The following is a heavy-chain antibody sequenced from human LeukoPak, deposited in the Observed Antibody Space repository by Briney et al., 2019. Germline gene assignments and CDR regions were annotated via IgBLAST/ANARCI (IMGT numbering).Heavy chain of an antibody. V-gene: IGHV3-30*03. Sequence: GGSLRLSCAASGFTFSSYGMHWVRQAPGKGLEWVAFISYDGSNKNYADSVKGRFTISRDNSKNTLYLQMNSLRAEDTAVYYCAREQIGGYCSSTSCPNWFDPWGQGTLVTVSS. CDR3: AREQIGGYCSSTSCPNWFDP. D-gene: IGHD2-2*01. J-gene: IGHJ5*02. CDR2: ISYDGSNK. CDR1: GFTFSSYG.